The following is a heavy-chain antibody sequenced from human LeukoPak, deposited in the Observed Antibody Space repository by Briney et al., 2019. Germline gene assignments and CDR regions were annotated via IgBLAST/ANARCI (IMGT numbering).Heavy chain of an antibody. Sequence: ASVKVSCKASGYTFTGYYIHWVRQAPGQGLEWMGWINTNSGGTNYAQKFQGRVTMTRDTSISTAYMELSRLRSDDTAVYYCARDIGSGSTNWFDPWGQGTLVTVSS. V-gene: IGHV1-2*02. J-gene: IGHJ5*02. CDR2: INTNSGGT. CDR3: ARDIGSGSTNWFDP. CDR1: GYTFTGYY. D-gene: IGHD3-10*01.